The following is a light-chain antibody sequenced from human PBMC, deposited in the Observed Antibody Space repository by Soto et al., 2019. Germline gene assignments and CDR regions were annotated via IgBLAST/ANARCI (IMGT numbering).Light chain of an antibody. CDR2: KAS. CDR3: QQYDFYST. CDR1: QSISSW. J-gene: IGKJ1*01. V-gene: IGKV1-5*03. Sequence: IQISQSPSTRSATVGGTVTITCRASQSISSWLAWYQQRPGTAPKLLIYKASTLQSGVPSRFSGSGYGTVFTLTINRLQPDDSATYYCQQYDFYSTFGQGTKVEIK.